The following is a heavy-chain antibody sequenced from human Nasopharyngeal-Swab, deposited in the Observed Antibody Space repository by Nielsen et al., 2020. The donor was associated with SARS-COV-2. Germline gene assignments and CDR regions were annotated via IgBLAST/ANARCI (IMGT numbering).Heavy chain of an antibody. D-gene: IGHD4-17*01. J-gene: IGHJ6*03. Sequence: VRQAPGKGLEWIGEIYHSGSTNYNPSLKSRVTISVDTSKNQFSLKLSSVTAADTAVYYCASHDYGVNGEYYYMDVWGKGTTVTVSS. CDR3: ASHDYGVNGEYYYMDV. V-gene: IGHV4-4*02. CDR2: IYHSGST.